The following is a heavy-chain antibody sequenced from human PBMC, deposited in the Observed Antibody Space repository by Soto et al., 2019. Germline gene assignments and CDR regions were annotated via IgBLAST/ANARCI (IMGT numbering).Heavy chain of an antibody. Sequence: WETLCLTCAANGGCFSGYSLPWVRQTPGKGLQWIGQINHSGSAVYNPSLKTRVTISMTSNNQFSLEMSSVTAADTAVYYCARGLSSASPYSGGWYYFDSWGEGTTVT. CDR2: INHSGSA. CDR3: ARGLSSASPYSGGWYYFDS. J-gene: IGHJ4*02. D-gene: IGHD3-10*01. V-gene: IGHV4-34*01. CDR1: GGCFSGYS.